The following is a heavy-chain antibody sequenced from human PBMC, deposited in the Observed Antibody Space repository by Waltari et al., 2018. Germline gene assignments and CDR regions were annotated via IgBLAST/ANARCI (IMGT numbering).Heavy chain of an antibody. Sequence: QVQLVQSGAEVKKPGASVKVSCKASGYTFTGYYMHWVRQAPGQGLEWMGGIIPIFGTANYAQKFQGRVTITTDESTSTAYMELSSLRSEDTAVYYCAREGELLRQGFDYWGQGTLVTVSS. CDR1: GYTFTGYY. CDR3: AREGELLRQGFDY. D-gene: IGHD1-26*01. J-gene: IGHJ4*02. V-gene: IGHV1-69*01. CDR2: IIPIFGTA.